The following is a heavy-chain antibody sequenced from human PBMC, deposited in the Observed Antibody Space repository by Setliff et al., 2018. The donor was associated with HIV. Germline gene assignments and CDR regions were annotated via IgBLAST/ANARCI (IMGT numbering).Heavy chain of an antibody. J-gene: IGHJ3*02. Sequence: PGGSLRLSCAVSGFSLSDAWMSWLRQAPGKGLEWVGRIKNEGDGETTDYAAFVKGRFSISKDESKTTLFLQMNSLKSEDAAMYYCARVEPGGSQAFDIWGQGTMVTVSS. CDR1: GFSLSDAW. D-gene: IGHD3-10*01. CDR2: IKNEGDGETT. CDR3: ARVEPGGSQAFDI. V-gene: IGHV3-15*01.